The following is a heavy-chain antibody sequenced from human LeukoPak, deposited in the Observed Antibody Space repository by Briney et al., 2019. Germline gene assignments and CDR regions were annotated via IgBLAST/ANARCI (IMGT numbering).Heavy chain of an antibody. J-gene: IGHJ6*02. CDR1: GYTFTSYG. V-gene: IGHV1-18*01. Sequence: ASVKVSCKASGYTFTSYGISWVRQAPGQGLEWMGWISAYNGNTNYAQKLQGRVTMTTDTSTSTAYMELSSLRSEDTAVYYCASYGGNPSAYYYGMDVWGQGTTVTVSS. CDR3: ASYGGNPSAYYYGMDV. D-gene: IGHD4-23*01. CDR2: ISAYNGNT.